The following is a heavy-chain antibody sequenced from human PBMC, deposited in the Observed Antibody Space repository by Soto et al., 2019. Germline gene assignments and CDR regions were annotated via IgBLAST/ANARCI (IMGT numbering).Heavy chain of an antibody. J-gene: IGHJ4*02. D-gene: IGHD1-7*01. V-gene: IGHV3-49*03. Sequence: GGSLRLSCTASGFTFGDYAMSWFRQAPGKGLEWVGFIRSKAYGGTTEYAASVKGRFTISRDDSKSIAYMQMNSLKTEDTAVYYCTRVLLELPSDHFDYWGQGTLVTVSS. CDR2: IRSKAYGGTT. CDR3: TRVLLELPSDHFDY. CDR1: GFTFGDYA.